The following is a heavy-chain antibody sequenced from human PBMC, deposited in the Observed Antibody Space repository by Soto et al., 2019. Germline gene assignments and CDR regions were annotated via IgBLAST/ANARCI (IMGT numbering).Heavy chain of an antibody. CDR2: VSGRGGST. CDR1: GFTLNHYA. CDR3: AKDSTVTTSLYFYYYGFDV. Sequence: VHLLESGGGLVQPGGSLRLACTASGFTLNHYAMSWVRQAPGKGLEWVSAVSGRGGSTKYADSVKGRFIISRDNSNSTLYLQMDSLRGEDTAVYYCAKDSTVTTSLYFYYYGFDVWGQGTTVTVSS. V-gene: IGHV3-23*01. J-gene: IGHJ6*02. D-gene: IGHD4-17*01.